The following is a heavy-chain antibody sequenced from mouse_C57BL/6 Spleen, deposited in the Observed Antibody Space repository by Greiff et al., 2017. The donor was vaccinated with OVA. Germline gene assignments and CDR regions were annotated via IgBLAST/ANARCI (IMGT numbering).Heavy chain of an antibody. Sequence: VQLQQSGAELVKPGASVKISCKASGYAFSSYWMNWVKQRPGKGLEWIGQIYPGDGDTNYNGKFKGKATLTADKSSSTAYMQLSSLTSEDSAVYFCARRDYGSTNFDYWGQGTTLTVSS. CDR2: IYPGDGDT. V-gene: IGHV1-80*01. J-gene: IGHJ2*01. D-gene: IGHD1-1*01. CDR3: ARRDYGSTNFDY. CDR1: GYAFSSYW.